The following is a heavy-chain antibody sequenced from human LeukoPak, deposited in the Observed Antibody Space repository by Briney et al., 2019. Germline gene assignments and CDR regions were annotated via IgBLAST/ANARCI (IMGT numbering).Heavy chain of an antibody. D-gene: IGHD6-19*01. CDR3: ARAPKDRSGWYRYYYYYMDV. J-gene: IGHJ6*03. V-gene: IGHV1-2*02. CDR2: ISPNSGGT. CDR1: GYTFTGYY. Sequence: GASVKVSCKASGYTFTGYYMHWVRQAPGQGLEWMVWISPNSGGTNYAQKFQGRVTMTRDTSISTAYLELSRLRSDDTAVYYCARAPKDRSGWYRYYYYYMDVWGKGTTVTVSS.